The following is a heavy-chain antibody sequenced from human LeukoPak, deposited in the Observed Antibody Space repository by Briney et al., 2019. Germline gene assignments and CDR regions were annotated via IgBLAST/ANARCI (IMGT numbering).Heavy chain of an antibody. J-gene: IGHJ4*02. CDR2: IYSGGDS. Sequence: ETLSLTCTVSGGSISSYYWSWIRQPPGKGLEWVSVIYSGGDSYCADSVKGRFTVSRDNSKNTLYLQMNSLRAEDTAMYYCARHLGLYGDYYFDFWGQGTLVTVSS. D-gene: IGHD4-17*01. CDR3: ARHLGLYGDYYFDF. V-gene: IGHV3-53*01. CDR1: GGSISSYY.